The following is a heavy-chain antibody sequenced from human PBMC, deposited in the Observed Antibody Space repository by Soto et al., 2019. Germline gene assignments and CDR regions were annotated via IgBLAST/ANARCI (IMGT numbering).Heavy chain of an antibody. D-gene: IGHD2-21*02. Sequence: QITLKESGPTLVQPTQTLTLTCTFSGFSLNTGGVGVGWIRQAPGKAPEWLTPFYWDGDTRYSPSLRSRLTITKHPPNYEVVLTMSNMGPVDTATYYCVPSRCGGDCFQSYSAHWDYGVDVWGQGTTVTISS. J-gene: IGHJ6*02. CDR1: GFSLNTGGVG. CDR2: FYWDGDT. CDR3: VPSRCGGDCFQSYSAHWDYGVDV. V-gene: IGHV2-5*02.